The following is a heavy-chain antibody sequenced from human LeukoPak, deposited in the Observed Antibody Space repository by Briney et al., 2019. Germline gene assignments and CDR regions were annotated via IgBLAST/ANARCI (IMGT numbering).Heavy chain of an antibody. CDR1: GGSISSSDYY. V-gene: IGHV4-30-4*01. CDR2: IYYSGST. Sequence: PSQTLSLTCTVSGGSISSSDYYWSWIRQPPGKGLEWIGYIYYSGSTYYNPSLKSRVTISVDTSKNQFSLKLSSVTAADTAVYYCASLSVGEYYFDYWGQGTLVTVSS. D-gene: IGHD3-16*01. CDR3: ASLSVGEYYFDY. J-gene: IGHJ4*02.